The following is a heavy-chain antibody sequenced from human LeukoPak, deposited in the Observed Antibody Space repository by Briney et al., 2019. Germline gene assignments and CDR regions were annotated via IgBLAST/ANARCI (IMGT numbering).Heavy chain of an antibody. D-gene: IGHD1-26*01. CDR3: AREESIGSYQFLHDY. V-gene: IGHV1-18*01. CDR1: GYTFTIYG. CDR2: ISPYNGNT. Sequence: ASVKVSCKASGYTFTIYGISWVRQAPGQGLEWMGWISPYNGNTKYLQKLQGRVTMTTDTSTSTAYMELRSLTSDDTAVYYCAREESIGSYQFLHDYWGQGTLVTVSS. J-gene: IGHJ4*02.